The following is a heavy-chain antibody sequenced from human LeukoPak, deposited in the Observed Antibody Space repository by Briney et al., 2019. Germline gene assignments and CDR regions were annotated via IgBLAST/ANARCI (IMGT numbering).Heavy chain of an antibody. CDR3: ATEFYRNGYNY. Sequence: GGSLSLSCAASGFTFSSAWMTWVRQTPGKGLEWVGHINSSTDGWSTDYYGPVNSRFNASRDDSKNTVYLQMNSLKTEDAAVYYCATEFYRNGYNYWGQGTLVTVSS. V-gene: IGHV3-15*01. D-gene: IGHD5-24*01. J-gene: IGHJ4*02. CDR1: GFTFSSAW. CDR2: INSSTDGWST.